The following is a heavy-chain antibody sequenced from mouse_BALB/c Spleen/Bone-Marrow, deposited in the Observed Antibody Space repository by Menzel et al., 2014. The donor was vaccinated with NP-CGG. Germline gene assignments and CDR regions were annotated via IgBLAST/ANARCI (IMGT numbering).Heavy chain of an antibody. CDR1: GYTFTSYW. CDR3: TRGDYYGSSSFAY. J-gene: IGHJ3*01. D-gene: IGHD1-1*01. CDR2: IYPSDSYT. Sequence: QVQLQQSGAELVRPGASVKLSCKASGYTFTSYWINRVKQRPGQGLQWIGNIYPSDSYTNYNQKFKDKATLTVDKSSSTAYMQLSSPTSEDSAVYYCTRGDYYGSSSFAYWGQGTLVTVST. V-gene: IGHV1-69*02.